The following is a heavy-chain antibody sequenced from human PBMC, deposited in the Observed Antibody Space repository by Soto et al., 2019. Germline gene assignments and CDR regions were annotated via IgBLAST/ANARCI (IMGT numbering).Heavy chain of an antibody. CDR3: ARALWFGDPYYYYYGMDV. D-gene: IGHD3-10*01. CDR2: IYHSGST. CDR1: GGSIRSSNW. Sequence: SGTLSLTCAVSGGSIRSSNWWSWVRQPPGKGLEWIGEIYHSGSTNYNPSLKSRVTISVDKSKNQFSLKLSSVTAADTAVYYCARALWFGDPYYYYYGMDVWGQGTTVT. V-gene: IGHV4-4*02. J-gene: IGHJ6*02.